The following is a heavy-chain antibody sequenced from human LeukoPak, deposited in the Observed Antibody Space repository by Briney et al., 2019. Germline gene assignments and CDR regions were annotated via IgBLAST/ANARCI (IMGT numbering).Heavy chain of an antibody. Sequence: PGGSLRLSCAASGFTLSSYWMHWVRQAPGKGLEWVALISYEGSVKFYAPSVKDRFTFSRDNSKNMLYLEMDNLRGNDTAVYYCARGISSSWTTFDLWGQGTVVTVSS. CDR2: ISYEGSVK. D-gene: IGHD2-15*01. V-gene: IGHV3-30-3*01. CDR3: ARGISSSWTTFDL. CDR1: GFTLSSYW. J-gene: IGHJ4*02.